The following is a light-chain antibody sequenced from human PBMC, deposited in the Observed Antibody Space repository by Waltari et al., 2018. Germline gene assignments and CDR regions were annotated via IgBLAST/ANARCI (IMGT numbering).Light chain of an antibody. CDR3: QVWDTSNDHVV. CDR1: NIGRKD. Sequence: VLTQTPSVSVAPGQTTTIICGGNNIGRKDVHRYQQKPGQAPVLVVYDDRDRPSGIPERFSGSKSGNTATLTISGVAAGDEADYYCQVWDTSNDHVVFGGGTKLTVL. V-gene: IGLV3-21*02. J-gene: IGLJ2*01. CDR2: DDR.